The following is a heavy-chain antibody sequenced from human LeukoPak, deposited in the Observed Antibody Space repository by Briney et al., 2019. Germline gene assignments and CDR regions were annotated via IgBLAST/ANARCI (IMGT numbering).Heavy chain of an antibody. CDR3: ARISSGNDY. CDR2: ISSSSSAI. J-gene: IGHJ4*02. V-gene: IGHV3-48*04. D-gene: IGHD1-26*01. CDR1: GFTFSSYS. Sequence: GGSLRLSCAASGFTFSSYSMNWVRRAPGKGLEWVSYISSSSSAIYCADSVKGRFTISRDNAKSSLYMQMNSLSAEDTAVYYCARISSGNDYWGQGTLVTVSS.